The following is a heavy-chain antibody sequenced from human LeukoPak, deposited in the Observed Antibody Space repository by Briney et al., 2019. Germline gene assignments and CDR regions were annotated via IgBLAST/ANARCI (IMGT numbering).Heavy chain of an antibody. CDR2: INHSGST. D-gene: IGHD2-15*01. J-gene: IGHJ4*02. CDR3: AGRGYCSGDTCPPGY. CDR1: GGSFSDYY. V-gene: IGHV4-34*01. Sequence: SETLSLTCAVYGGSFSDYYWSWIRQPPGKGLEWIGEINHSGSTNYNPSLKSRATMSVDTSKSQFSLKLSSVTAADTAVYFCAGRGYCSGDTCPPGYWGQGTLVTVSS.